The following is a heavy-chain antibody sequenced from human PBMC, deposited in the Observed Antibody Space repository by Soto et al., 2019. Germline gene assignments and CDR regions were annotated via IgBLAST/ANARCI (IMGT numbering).Heavy chain of an antibody. CDR1: GFTFGSYF. J-gene: IGHJ6*02. D-gene: IGHD1-7*01. CDR2: VSDGGST. Sequence: EVQLLESGGGLVQPGGSLRLSCAASGFTFGSYFMRWVRQTPGQGLEWVSTVSDGGSTYYADSVKGRFTVSRDNSRNMVYLQMNSLRAEDTAVYYCAKGRGQNYRYDVDGWGRGTTVTVSS. V-gene: IGHV3-23*01. CDR3: AKGRGQNYRYDVDG.